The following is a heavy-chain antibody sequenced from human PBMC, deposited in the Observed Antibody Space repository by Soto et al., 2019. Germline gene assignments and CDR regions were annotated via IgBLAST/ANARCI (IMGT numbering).Heavy chain of an antibody. CDR2: INAGNGNT. V-gene: IGHV1-3*01. J-gene: IGHJ5*02. CDR3: ARVGYCTNGVCYRNWFDP. D-gene: IGHD2-8*01. CDR1: GYTFTGYY. Sequence: ASVTVSCKASGYTFTGYYMHWVRQAPGQRLEWMGWINAGNGNTKYSQKFQGRVTITRDTSASTAYMELSSLRSEDTAVYYCARVGYCTNGVCYRNWFDPWGQGTLVTVSS.